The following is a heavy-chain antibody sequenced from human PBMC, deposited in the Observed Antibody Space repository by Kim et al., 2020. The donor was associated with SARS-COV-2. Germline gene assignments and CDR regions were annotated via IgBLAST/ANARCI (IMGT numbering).Heavy chain of an antibody. Sequence: SETLSLTCTVSGGSISSGGYYWSWIRQHPGKGLEWIGYIYYSGSTYYNPSLKSRVTISVDTSKNQFSLKLSSVTAADTAVYYCARDTHGYSSGWYDFTYYGMDVWGQGTTVTVSS. J-gene: IGHJ6*02. CDR2: IYYSGST. CDR1: GGSISSGGYY. CDR3: ARDTHGYSSGWYDFTYYGMDV. V-gene: IGHV4-31*03. D-gene: IGHD6-19*01.